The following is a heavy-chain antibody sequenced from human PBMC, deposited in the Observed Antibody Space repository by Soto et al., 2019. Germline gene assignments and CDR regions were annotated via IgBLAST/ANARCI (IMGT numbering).Heavy chain of an antibody. Sequence: QVQLVQSGAEVKKPGSSVKVSCKASGGTFSSYTISWVRQSPGQGLEWMGRIIPILGIANYARKFQGRVTITADKSTSTAYMELSSLRSEDTAVYYCAREGDNYGDYGGQKYYYYGMDVWCQGTTVTVSS. CDR1: GGTFSSYT. J-gene: IGHJ6*02. V-gene: IGHV1-69*08. D-gene: IGHD4-17*01. CDR3: AREGDNYGDYGGQKYYYYGMDV. CDR2: IIPILGIA.